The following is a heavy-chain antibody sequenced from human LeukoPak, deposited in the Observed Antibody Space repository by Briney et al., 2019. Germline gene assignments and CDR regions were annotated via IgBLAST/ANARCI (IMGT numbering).Heavy chain of an antibody. V-gene: IGHV4-4*02. CDR1: GGSLDSSGW. D-gene: IGHD1-14*01. CDR3: ARLGVYIRSPRAFDI. Sequence: SRTLSLTCAISGGSLDSSGWWTWVRQPPGKGLEWVGEISHTGSTKFNPSLQSRVIISGDMSKNQFSLNLTSVTAADTAVYFCARLGVYIRSPRAFDIWGHGTMVTVSS. J-gene: IGHJ3*02. CDR2: ISHTGST.